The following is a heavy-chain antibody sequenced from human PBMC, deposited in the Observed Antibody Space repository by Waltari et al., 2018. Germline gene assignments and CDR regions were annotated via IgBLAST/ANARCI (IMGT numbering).Heavy chain of an antibody. CDR3: ARCSWDSSSWYRY. J-gene: IGHJ4*02. CDR2: IKQEGSEK. Sequence: EVQLVESGGGLVQPGGSLRLSCAASGFTFSSYWMSWVRQAPGKGLEWVANIKQEGSEKYYVDSVKGRFTISRDNAKNSLYLQMNSLRAEDTAVYYCARCSWDSSSWYRYWGQGTLVTVSS. D-gene: IGHD6-13*01. CDR1: GFTFSSYW. V-gene: IGHV3-7*01.